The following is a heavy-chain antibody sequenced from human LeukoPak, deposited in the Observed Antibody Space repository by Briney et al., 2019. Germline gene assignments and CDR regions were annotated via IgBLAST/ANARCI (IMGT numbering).Heavy chain of an antibody. CDR2: IKQDGSEK. D-gene: IGHD3-3*01. J-gene: IGHJ4*02. CDR3: ARDGLNYDFWSGYPTDDHYYFDY. CDR1: GFTFSSYW. Sequence: PGGSLRLSCAASGFTFSSYWMSWVRQAPGKGLEWVANIKQDGSEKYYVDSVKGRFTISRDNAKNSLYLQMNSLRAEDTAVYYCARDGLNYDFWSGYPTDDHYYFDYWGQGTLVTVSS. V-gene: IGHV3-7*01.